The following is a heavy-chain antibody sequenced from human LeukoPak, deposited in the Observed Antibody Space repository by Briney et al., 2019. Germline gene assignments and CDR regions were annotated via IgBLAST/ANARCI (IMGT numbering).Heavy chain of an antibody. CDR1: GFTVGSNY. V-gene: IGHV3-66*01. Sequence: PGGSLRLSCAASGFTVGSNYMSWVRQAPGKGLEWVSVIYSGGITYYADSVKGRFTISRDNSKNTLYLQMNSLRAEDTAVYYCARVYGENYFDYWGQGTLVTVSS. CDR2: IYSGGIT. D-gene: IGHD4-17*01. CDR3: ARVYGENYFDY. J-gene: IGHJ4*02.